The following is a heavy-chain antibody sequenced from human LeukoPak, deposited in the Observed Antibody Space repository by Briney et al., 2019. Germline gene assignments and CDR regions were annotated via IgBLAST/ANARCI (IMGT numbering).Heavy chain of an antibody. CDR3: VKLAAPGAIWFFDL. CDR1: GFTFSTYA. CDR2: ISSNGGST. D-gene: IGHD3-10*01. Sequence: GGSLRLSCSASGFTFSTYAMHWVRQAPGKGLKDVSAISSNGGSTYYADSVKGRFTISRDNSKNTLYLQMSSLRTEDSAIYYCVKLAAPGAIWFFDLWGRGTLVTVSS. V-gene: IGHV3-64D*09. J-gene: IGHJ2*01.